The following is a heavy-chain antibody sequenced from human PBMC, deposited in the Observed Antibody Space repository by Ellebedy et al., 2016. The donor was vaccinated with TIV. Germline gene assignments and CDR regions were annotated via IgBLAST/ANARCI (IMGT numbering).Heavy chain of an antibody. CDR2: IYPGDSDT. V-gene: IGHV5-51*01. Sequence: PGGSLRLSCKGSGYNFNSYYIVWVRQMPGKGLEWMGIIYPGDSDTTYSPSFQGQVTISADKSISTAYLQWSSLKASDTAMYYWARRNSYGLDVWGQGTTVTVSS. CDR1: GYNFNSYY. CDR3: ARRNSYGLDV. J-gene: IGHJ6*02.